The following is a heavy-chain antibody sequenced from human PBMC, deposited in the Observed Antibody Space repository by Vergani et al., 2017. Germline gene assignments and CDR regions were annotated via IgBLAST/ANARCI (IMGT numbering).Heavy chain of an antibody. CDR1: GFTFSSYA. Sequence: EVQLVESGGGLVQPGGSLRLSCAASGFTFSSYAMSWVRQAPGKGREWVSAISGSGGSPYYADSVKGRFTISRDNAKNTLYLQINSLRAEDTAVDYCAKDLPGCDYGSGSYYISPFDYWGQGTLVTVSS. D-gene: IGHD3-10*01. CDR3: AKDLPGCDYGSGSYYISPFDY. CDR2: ISGSGGSP. J-gene: IGHJ4*02. V-gene: IGHV3-23*04.